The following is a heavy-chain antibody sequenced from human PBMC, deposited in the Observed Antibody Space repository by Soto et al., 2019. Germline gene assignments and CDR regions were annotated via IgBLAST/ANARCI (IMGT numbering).Heavy chain of an antibody. V-gene: IGHV2-5*02. CDR2: IYWDDDK. J-gene: IGHJ4*02. D-gene: IGHD3-3*01. Sequence: QITLNESDPTVVKTTEHLTLTCTFSGFSLTTSGVGVGWARQSPGKAPEWLAFIYWDDDKRYSTSLKSRLTINKDPSKNPVVLTMANVDPADTASYYCAHRVLRAVFGLVTTTAIYFDFWGQGTPVVVSS. CDR3: AHRVLRAVFGLVTTTAIYFDF. CDR1: GFSLTTSGVG.